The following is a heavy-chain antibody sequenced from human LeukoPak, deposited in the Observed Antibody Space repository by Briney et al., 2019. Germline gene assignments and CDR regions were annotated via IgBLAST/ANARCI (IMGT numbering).Heavy chain of an antibody. D-gene: IGHD3-3*01. CDR1: GFTFSSYG. Sequence: PGGSLRLSCAASGFTFSSYGMHWVRQAPGKGLEGVAVISYDGSNKYYADSVKGRFTISRDNSKNTLYLQMNSLRAEDTAVYYCAKDQIRFFAQYGMDVWGQGTTVTVSS. CDR2: ISYDGSNK. CDR3: AKDQIRFFAQYGMDV. V-gene: IGHV3-30*18. J-gene: IGHJ6*02.